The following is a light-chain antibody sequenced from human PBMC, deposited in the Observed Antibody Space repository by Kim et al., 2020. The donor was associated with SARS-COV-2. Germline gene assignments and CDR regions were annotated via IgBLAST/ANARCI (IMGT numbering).Light chain of an antibody. CDR1: SSNIGSNI. CDR3: AAWDDSLNGWV. CDR2: TNN. J-gene: IGLJ3*02. V-gene: IGLV1-44*01. Sequence: GQRVTISCSGSSSNIGSNIVNWYQQLPGSAPKLLIYTNNRRPSGVPDRFSGPKSGTSASLAISGLQSEDEADYYCAAWDDSLNGWVFGGGTQLTVL.